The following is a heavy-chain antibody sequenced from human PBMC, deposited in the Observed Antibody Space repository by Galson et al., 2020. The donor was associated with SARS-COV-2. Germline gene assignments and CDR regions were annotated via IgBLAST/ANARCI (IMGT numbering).Heavy chain of an antibody. V-gene: IGHV3-48*02. CDR1: GFSFNRDG. J-gene: IGHJ4*02. D-gene: IGHD2-21*02. CDR2: ISGSSTTI. CDR3: ARDPLNCGGDCYSGTD. Sequence: GGSLRLSCEASGFSFNRDGMNWVRQAPGKGLEWISHISGSSTTISYADSVRGRFTVSRDNGKETLFLQITSLRDEDTAVYFCARDPLNCGGDCYSGTDWGQGTLVGVSS.